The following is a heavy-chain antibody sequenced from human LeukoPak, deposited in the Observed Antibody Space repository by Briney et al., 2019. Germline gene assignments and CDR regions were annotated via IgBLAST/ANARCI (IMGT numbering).Heavy chain of an antibody. J-gene: IGHJ5*02. D-gene: IGHD6-19*01. V-gene: IGHV5-10-1*01. CDR3: ARGTVAGNWFDP. CDR1: GYSFTSYW. Sequence: GESLKISCKGSGYSFTSYWISWVRQMPGKGLEWMGRIDPSDSYTNYSPSFQGHVTISADKSISTACLQWSSLKASDTAMYYCARGTVAGNWFDPWGQGTLVTVSS. CDR2: IDPSDSYT.